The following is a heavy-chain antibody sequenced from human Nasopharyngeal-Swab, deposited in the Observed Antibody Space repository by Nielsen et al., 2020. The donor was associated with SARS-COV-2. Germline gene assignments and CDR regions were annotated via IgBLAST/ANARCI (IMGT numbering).Heavy chain of an antibody. CDR2: IYYSGST. J-gene: IGHJ2*01. Sequence: GSLRLSCTVSGGSISSYYWSWIRQPPGKGLEWIGYIYYSGSTNYNPSLKSRVTISVDTSKNPFSLKLSSVTAADTAIYYCARDGRSSWYFDLWGRGTLVTVSS. CDR3: ARDGRSSWYFDL. CDR1: GGSISSYY. V-gene: IGHV4-59*01.